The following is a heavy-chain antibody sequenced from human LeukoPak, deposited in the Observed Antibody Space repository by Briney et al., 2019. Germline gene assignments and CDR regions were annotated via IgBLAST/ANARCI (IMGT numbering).Heavy chain of an antibody. CDR1: GGSISSSSYY. D-gene: IGHD1-7*01. V-gene: IGHV4-61*02. J-gene: IGHJ3*02. CDR3: ARGEVVLELHAFDI. Sequence: SETLSLTCTVSGGSISSSSYYWSWIRQPAGKGLEWIGRIYTSGSTNYNPSLKSRVTMSVDTSKNQFSLKLSSVTAADTAVYYCARGEVVLELHAFDIWGQGTMVTVSS. CDR2: IYTSGST.